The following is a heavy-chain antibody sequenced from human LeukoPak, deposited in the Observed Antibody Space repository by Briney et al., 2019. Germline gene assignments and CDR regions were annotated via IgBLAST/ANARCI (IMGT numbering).Heavy chain of an antibody. CDR3: GRAFPPLRTSSAGDL. D-gene: IGHD3-16*01. Sequence: GGSLRLSCSASGFIFSDYDMSCVRQPPGEWLEWVSAISGRSRHIYYGESVKGRFTISRDNAKNPLYLQMDSLGVEDTAVYYCGRAFPPLRTSSAGDLWGQGTLVIVSS. V-gene: IGHV3-21*01. CDR2: ISGRSRHI. CDR1: GFIFSDYD. J-gene: IGHJ1*01.